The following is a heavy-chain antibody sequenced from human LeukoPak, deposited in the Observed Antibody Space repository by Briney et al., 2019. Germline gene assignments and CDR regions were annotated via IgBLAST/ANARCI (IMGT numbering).Heavy chain of an antibody. V-gene: IGHV3-48*03. CDR1: GFTFGSYE. CDR3: ARDGPSHRSTYYYDSSGYYPFDY. J-gene: IGHJ4*02. CDR2: ISSSGSTI. D-gene: IGHD3-22*01. Sequence: PGGSLRLSCAASGFTFGSYEMNWVRQAPGKGLEWVSYISSSGSTIYYADSVKGRFTISRDNAKNSLYLQMNSLRAEDTAVYYCARDGPSHRSTYYYDSSGYYPFDYWGQGTLVTVSS.